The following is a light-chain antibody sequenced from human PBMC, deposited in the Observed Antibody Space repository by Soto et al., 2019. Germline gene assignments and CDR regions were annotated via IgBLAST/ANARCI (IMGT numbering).Light chain of an antibody. Sequence: QSVLTQPPSVSGAPGQRVTISCTGSGSNIGAGYDVHWYQQLPGRAPKLLIYGNNNRPSGVSDRFSGSKSGTSASLAITGLQAEDEADYYCQSSDSSLSGSIFGGGTKVTVL. CDR2: GNN. CDR1: GSNIGAGYD. V-gene: IGLV1-40*01. J-gene: IGLJ2*01. CDR3: QSSDSSLSGSI.